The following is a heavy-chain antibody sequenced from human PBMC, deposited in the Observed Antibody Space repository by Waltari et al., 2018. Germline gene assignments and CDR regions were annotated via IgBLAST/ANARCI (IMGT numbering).Heavy chain of an antibody. Sequence: QVQLVQSGAAVKKPGSSVKVSCKASGGTFSSYAISRRRQAPGQGLEWMGGIIPTFGTANYVQKFKGRVMITTDESTSTAYMELSSLRSEDTAVYYCARSYGYSSSPTFDYWGQGTLVTVSS. CDR1: GGTFSSYA. D-gene: IGHD6-13*01. V-gene: IGHV1-69*05. J-gene: IGHJ4*02. CDR3: ARSYGYSSSPTFDY. CDR2: IIPTFGTA.